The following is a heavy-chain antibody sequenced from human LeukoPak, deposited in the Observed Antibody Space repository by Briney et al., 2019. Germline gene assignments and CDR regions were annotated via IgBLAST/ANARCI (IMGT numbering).Heavy chain of an antibody. CDR2: IYYSGST. Sequence: SETLSLTCTVSGGSISSYYWSWIRQPPGKGLECLGYIYYSGSTNYNPSLKSRVTISVDTSKNQFSLKLSSLTAADTAVYYCARYHCDRTACYNFDFWGQGTLVTVSS. V-gene: IGHV4-59*01. CDR1: GGSISSYY. J-gene: IGHJ4*02. D-gene: IGHD2-2*01. CDR3: ARYHCDRTACYNFDF.